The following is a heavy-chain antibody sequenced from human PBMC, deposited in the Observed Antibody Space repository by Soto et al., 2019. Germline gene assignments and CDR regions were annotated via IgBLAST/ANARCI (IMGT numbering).Heavy chain of an antibody. J-gene: IGHJ3*02. Sequence: EVQLLESGGGLVQPGGSLRLSCAASGFTFSSYAMSWVRQAPGKGLEWVSAISGSGGSTYYADSVKGRFTISRDNSKNTLYLQMNRLRAEDTAVYYCAKDLLLWFGELLSAFDIWGQGTMVTVSS. D-gene: IGHD3-10*01. CDR1: GFTFSSYA. V-gene: IGHV3-23*01. CDR3: AKDLLLWFGELLSAFDI. CDR2: ISGSGGST.